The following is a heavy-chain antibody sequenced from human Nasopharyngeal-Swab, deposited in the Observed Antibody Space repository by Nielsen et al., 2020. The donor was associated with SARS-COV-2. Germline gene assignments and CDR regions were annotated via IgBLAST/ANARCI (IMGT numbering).Heavy chain of an antibody. Sequence: SLKISCAASGFPFDDYAIHWVRQAPGKGLEWVSSVTWNSGSKDYADSVKGRFTISRDNAKNSVYLQMNSLRPEDTALYYCAKVAYGFGYYLDYWGQGTLVTVSS. J-gene: IGHJ4*02. V-gene: IGHV3-9*01. D-gene: IGHD2-21*02. CDR3: AKVAYGFGYYLDY. CDR1: GFPFDDYA. CDR2: VTWNSGSK.